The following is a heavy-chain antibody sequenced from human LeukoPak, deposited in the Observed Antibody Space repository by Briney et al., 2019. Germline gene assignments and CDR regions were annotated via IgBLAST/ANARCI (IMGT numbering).Heavy chain of an antibody. J-gene: IGHJ4*02. CDR3: ARERAAADGRYYFDY. Sequence: GASVKVSCKASGYTLTSYGLSWVRQAPGQGLEWMGWISAYNGNTNYAQKLQGRVTMTTDTSTSTAYMELRSLRSDDTAVYYCARERAAADGRYYFDYWGQGTLVTVSS. CDR1: GYTLTSYG. V-gene: IGHV1-18*01. CDR2: ISAYNGNT. D-gene: IGHD6-13*01.